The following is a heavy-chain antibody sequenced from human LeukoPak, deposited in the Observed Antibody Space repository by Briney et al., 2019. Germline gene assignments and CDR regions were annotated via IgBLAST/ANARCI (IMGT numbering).Heavy chain of an antibody. CDR2: ISGSGGRT. Sequence: PGRSLRLSCAASGFTFSSYAMSWVRQAPGKGLEWVSVISGSGGRTYDADSVKGRFTISRDKSKNTLYLQMDSLRAEDTAIYYCARDKYWGQGTLVTVSS. J-gene: IGHJ4*02. V-gene: IGHV3-23*01. CDR3: ARDKY. CDR1: GFTFSSYA.